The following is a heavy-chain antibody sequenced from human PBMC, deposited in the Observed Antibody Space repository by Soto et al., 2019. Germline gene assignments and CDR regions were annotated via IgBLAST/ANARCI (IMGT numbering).Heavy chain of an antibody. V-gene: IGHV1-8*01. J-gene: IGHJ4*02. D-gene: IGHD1-26*01. CDR2: MQPSTGRT. Sequence: GASVKVSCKASGYSFTSLDINWVRQTAGQGLEWMGWMQPSTGRTGYAQKFQGRVTMTRDTSINTAYMELTTLTSDDTAFYYCARGVSAGVDYWGQGTMVTVSS. CDR1: GYSFTSLD. CDR3: ARGVSAGVDY.